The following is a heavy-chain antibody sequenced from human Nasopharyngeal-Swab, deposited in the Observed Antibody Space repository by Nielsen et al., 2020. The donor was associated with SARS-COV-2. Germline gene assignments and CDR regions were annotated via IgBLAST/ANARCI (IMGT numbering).Heavy chain of an antibody. D-gene: IGHD2-2*01. V-gene: IGHV3-48*01. CDR1: GFTFSSYS. J-gene: IGHJ6*03. CDR3: ARGGADCSSTSCYVSYYYYYMDV. CDR2: ISSSSSTI. Sequence: GSLSLSCAASGFTFSSYSMNWVRQAPGKGLERVSYISSSSSTIYYADSVKGRFTISRDNAKNSLYLQMNSLRAEDTAVYYCARGGADCSSTSCYVSYYYYYMDVWGKGTTVTVSS.